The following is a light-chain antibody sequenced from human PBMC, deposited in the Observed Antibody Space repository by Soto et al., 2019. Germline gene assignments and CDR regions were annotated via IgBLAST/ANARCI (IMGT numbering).Light chain of an antibody. CDR2: KVS. Sequence: DVVLTQSPLSLPVTLGQPASISCRSSQSLLFSDGNTYLNWFHQRPGQSPRRLIYKVSNRDSGVPDRFSGSGSGTDFTLKISRVEAEDVGIYYCMQGTHWPLTFGGGTKVEIK. CDR3: MQGTHWPLT. CDR1: QSLLFSDGNTY. J-gene: IGKJ4*01. V-gene: IGKV2-30*01.